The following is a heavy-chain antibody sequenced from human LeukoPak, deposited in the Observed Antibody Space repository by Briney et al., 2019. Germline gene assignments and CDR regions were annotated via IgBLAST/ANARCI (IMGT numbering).Heavy chain of an antibody. CDR2: ISYDGSNK. V-gene: IGHV3-30*18. Sequence: GGSLRLSCAASGFTFSSYGMHWVRQAPGKGLEWVAVISYDGSNKYYADSVQGRFTIPRDNSKNTLYLQMNSQRAEDTAVYYCAKDPTLASGWYEYYFDHWGQGTLATVSS. J-gene: IGHJ4*02. CDR3: AKDPTLASGWYEYYFDH. CDR1: GFTFSSYG. D-gene: IGHD6-19*01.